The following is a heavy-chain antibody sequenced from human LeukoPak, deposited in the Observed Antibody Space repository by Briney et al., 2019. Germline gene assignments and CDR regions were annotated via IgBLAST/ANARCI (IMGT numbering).Heavy chain of an antibody. J-gene: IGHJ4*02. D-gene: IGHD6-13*01. CDR2: ISSNGGST. CDR3: ARRAAADTFYPDY. V-gene: IGHV3-64*01. CDR1: GFTFSSYA. Sequence: GGSLRLSCAASGFTFSSYAMHWVRQAPGKGLEYVSVISSNGGSTYYANSVKGRFTISRDNSKNTLYLQMGSLRAEDMAVYYCARRAAADTFYPDYWGQGILVTVSS.